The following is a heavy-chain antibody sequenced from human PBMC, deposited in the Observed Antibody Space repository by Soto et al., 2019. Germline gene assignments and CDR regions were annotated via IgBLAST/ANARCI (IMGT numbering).Heavy chain of an antibody. CDR1: GGSISSGGYY. J-gene: IGHJ2*01. V-gene: IGHV4-31*03. Sequence: SETLSLTCTVSGGSISSGGYYWIWIRQHPGKGLEWIGYIYYSGSTYYNPSLKSRVTISVDTSKNQFSLKLSSVTAADTAVYYCARSITIFGVVTHWYFDLWGRGTLVTVSS. CDR3: ARSITIFGVVTHWYFDL. D-gene: IGHD3-3*01. CDR2: IYYSGST.